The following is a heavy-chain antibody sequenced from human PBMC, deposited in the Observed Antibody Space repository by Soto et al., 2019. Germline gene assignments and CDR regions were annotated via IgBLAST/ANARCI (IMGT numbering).Heavy chain of an antibody. D-gene: IGHD3-3*01. J-gene: IGHJ4*02. CDR1: GYSFTSYW. CDR2: IYVGDSDT. V-gene: IGHV5-51*01. CDR3: ARTYYDFWSGYLFDY. Sequence: PGESLKISCKGSGYSFTSYWIGWVRQMPGKGLEWMGIIYVGDSDTRYSPSFQGQVTISADKSISTAYLQWSSLKASDTAMYYCARTYYDFWSGYLFDYWGQGTLVTVSS.